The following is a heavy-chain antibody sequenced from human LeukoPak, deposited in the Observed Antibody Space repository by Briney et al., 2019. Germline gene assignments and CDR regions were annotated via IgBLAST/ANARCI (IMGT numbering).Heavy chain of an antibody. CDR1: GYTFTSYG. CDR2: ISAYNGNT. D-gene: IGHD2-2*01. J-gene: IGHJ4*02. V-gene: IGHV1-18*01. CDR3: ARALDSSSSRYQAFEY. Sequence: ASVKVSCKASGYTFTSYGISWVRQAPGQGLEWMGWISAYNGNTNYAQKLQGRVTMTTDTSTSTAYMELRSLRSDDTAVYYCARALDSSSSRYQAFEYWGQGTPVTVSS.